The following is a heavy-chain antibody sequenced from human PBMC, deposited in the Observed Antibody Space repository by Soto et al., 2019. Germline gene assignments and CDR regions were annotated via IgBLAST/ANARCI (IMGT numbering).Heavy chain of an antibody. CDR1: GGSISSSNW. J-gene: IGHJ6*02. V-gene: IGHV4-4*02. Sequence: SETLSLTFAVSGGSISSSNWWSWVRQPPGKGLGWVGEIYHSGSTNYNPSLKSRVTISVDKSKNQFSLKLSSVTAADTAVYYCARGDVLLWFGEPVPRYYYGMDVWRQGTTVTVSS. CDR3: ARGDVLLWFGEPVPRYYYGMDV. D-gene: IGHD3-10*01. CDR2: IYHSGST.